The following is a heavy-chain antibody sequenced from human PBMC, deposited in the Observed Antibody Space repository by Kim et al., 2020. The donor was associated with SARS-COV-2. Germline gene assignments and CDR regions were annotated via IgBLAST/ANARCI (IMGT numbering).Heavy chain of an antibody. V-gene: IGHV1-69*04. CDR2: IIPILGIA. J-gene: IGHJ4*02. D-gene: IGHD3-16*02. CDR1: GGTFSSYA. Sequence: SVKVSCKASGGTFSSYAISWVRQAPGQGLEWMGRIIPILGIANYAQKFQGRVTITADKSTSTAYMELSSLRSEDTAVYYCARGAYDYVWGSYRPYYFDYWGQGTLVTVSS. CDR3: ARGAYDYVWGSYRPYYFDY.